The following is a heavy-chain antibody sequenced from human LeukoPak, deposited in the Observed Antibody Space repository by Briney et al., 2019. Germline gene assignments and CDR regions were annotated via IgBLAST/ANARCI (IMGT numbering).Heavy chain of an antibody. V-gene: IGHV3-66*01. J-gene: IGHJ6*02. CDR3: ARDRHDFWSGCYLEDYYYYGMDV. CDR1: GFTVSSNY. Sequence: GGSLRLSCAASGFTVSSNYMSWVRQAPGKGLEWVSVTYSGGSTYYADSVKGRFTISRDNSKNTLYLQMNSLRAEDTAVYYCARDRHDFWSGCYLEDYYYYGMDVWGQGTTVTVSS. D-gene: IGHD3-3*01. CDR2: TYSGGST.